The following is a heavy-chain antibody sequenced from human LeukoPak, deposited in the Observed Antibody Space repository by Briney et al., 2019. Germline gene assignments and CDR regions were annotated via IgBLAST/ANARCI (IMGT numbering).Heavy chain of an antibody. D-gene: IGHD3-10*01. V-gene: IGHV1-69*13. Sequence: SVKVSCKASGGTFSSYAISWVRQAPGQGLEWMGGIIPIFGTANYAQKFQGRVTITADESTSTAYMELSSLRSEDTAVYYCARDRRTYYYGSDYMDVWGKGTTVTISS. CDR2: IIPIFGTA. CDR3: ARDRRTYYYGSDYMDV. J-gene: IGHJ6*03. CDR1: GGTFSSYA.